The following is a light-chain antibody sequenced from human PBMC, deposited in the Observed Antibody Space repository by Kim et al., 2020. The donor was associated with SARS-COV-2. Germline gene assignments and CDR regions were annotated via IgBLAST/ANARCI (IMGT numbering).Light chain of an antibody. V-gene: IGKV1-5*01. J-gene: IGKJ1*01. CDR2: DDS. CDR1: QSINSW. CDR3: QQYNSYRA. Sequence: ASEGERVTITCRAIQSINSWLGWNEQKPGKAPKLLIYDDSSVESGVPSRFSGSRSETEFTLTISSLQPDGFATYYCQQYNSYRAFGQGTKVEIK.